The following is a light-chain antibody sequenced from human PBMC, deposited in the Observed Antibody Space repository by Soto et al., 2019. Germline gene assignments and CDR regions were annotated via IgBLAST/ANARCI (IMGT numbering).Light chain of an antibody. CDR2: AAS. J-gene: IGKJ4*01. CDR3: QQLNSYPLT. V-gene: IGKV1-9*01. CDR1: QGISSH. Sequence: DIPLTQSPSLLSASVGDRVTITCRASQGISSHLAWYQQKSGKAPKLLMYAASTLQSGVPSRFSGSGSGTEFTLTISSLQPEDFATYYCQQLNSYPLTFGGGTKVEIK.